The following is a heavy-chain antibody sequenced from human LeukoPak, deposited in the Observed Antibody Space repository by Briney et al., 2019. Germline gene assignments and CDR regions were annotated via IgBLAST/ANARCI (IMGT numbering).Heavy chain of an antibody. CDR1: GFTFTSSA. Sequence: SVKLSCKASGFTFTSSAMQWVRQARGQRLEWIGCIVVGSGNTNYAQTFKERVTITRDMSTSTAYMELSSLRVEDTAVYYCAADSRARYSYGYSSVRIYYYYGMDVWGQGTTVTVSS. V-gene: IGHV1-58*02. D-gene: IGHD5-18*01. CDR2: IVVGSGNT. CDR3: AADSRARYSYGYSSVRIYYYYGMDV. J-gene: IGHJ6*02.